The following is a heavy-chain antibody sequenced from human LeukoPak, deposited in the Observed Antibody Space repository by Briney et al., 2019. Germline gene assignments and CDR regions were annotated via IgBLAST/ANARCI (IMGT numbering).Heavy chain of an antibody. CDR3: ARDPGGGYDSSGYYFDY. CDR1: GYTFTSYY. Sequence: ASVTVSCTASGYTFTSYYMHWVRQAPGQGLEWMGIINPSGGSTSYAQKFQGRVTMTRDTSTSTVYMELSSLRSEDTAVYYCARDPGGGYDSSGYYFDYWGQGTLVTVSS. J-gene: IGHJ4*02. V-gene: IGHV1-46*01. CDR2: INPSGGST. D-gene: IGHD3-22*01.